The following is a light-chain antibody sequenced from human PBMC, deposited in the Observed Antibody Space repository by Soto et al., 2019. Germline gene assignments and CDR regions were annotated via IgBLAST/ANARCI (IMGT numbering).Light chain of an antibody. CDR2: GAS. CDR1: QSVSTS. Sequence: EIVMTQSPGTLSVSPGERATLSCRASQSVSTSLAWYQQTPGQAPRLLIYGASNRATGIPARFSGSGSGTEFTLTISSLQPEDFAVYHCQQYKDWPLSTFGQGTKLEIK. J-gene: IGKJ2*01. CDR3: QQYKDWPLST. V-gene: IGKV3-15*01.